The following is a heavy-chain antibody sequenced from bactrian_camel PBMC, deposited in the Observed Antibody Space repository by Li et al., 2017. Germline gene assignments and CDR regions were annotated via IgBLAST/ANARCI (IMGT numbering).Heavy chain of an antibody. V-gene: IGHV3S25*01. CDR3: AADYYSGSCRYARPLPFPY. CDR1: GYRYDTYC. CDR2: IHVSSGST. Sequence: QLVESGGDSVQAGGSLTLSCAAPGYRYDTYCMGWFRQAPGKAREGIAAIHVSSGSTYYSDSVRGRFAISRGDAKNTVHLDLNNLKPEDTAMYYCAADYYSGSCRYARPLPFPYWGQGTQVTVS. D-gene: IGHD3*01. J-gene: IGHJ4*01.